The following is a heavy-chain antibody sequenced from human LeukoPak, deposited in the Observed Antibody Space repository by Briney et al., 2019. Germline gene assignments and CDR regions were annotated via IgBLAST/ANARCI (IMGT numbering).Heavy chain of an antibody. CDR1: GYSFTEHY. CDR3: ARSAGHCSNGICFTDYYMDV. V-gene: IGHV1-2*02. J-gene: IGHJ6*03. D-gene: IGHD2-8*01. CDR2: IDCNSGDA. Sequence: ASVQVSCKASGYSFTEHYIYWVRQAPGQGLEWVGRIDCNSGDANSAQQFQGRVTMTRDTSVSTAYMDLSSVTSDDSAVYFCARSAGHCSNGICFTDYYMDVGGRGTTVTVSS.